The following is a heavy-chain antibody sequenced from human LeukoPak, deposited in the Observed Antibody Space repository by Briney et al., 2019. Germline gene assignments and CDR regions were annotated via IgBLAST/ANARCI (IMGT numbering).Heavy chain of an antibody. J-gene: IGHJ4*02. D-gene: IGHD3-16*01. V-gene: IGHV3-49*04. CDR2: IRSKVYGGTT. CDR3: TRDRTRLRLGELSLYSVY. Sequence: PGGSLRLSCKASGFTFGDYAMSWVRQAPGKGLEWVGFIRSKVYGGTTEYAASVKGRFTISRDDFKSIAYLQTNSLKTEDTAVYYCTRDRTRLRLGELSLYSVYWGQGTLVTVSS. CDR1: GFTFGDYA.